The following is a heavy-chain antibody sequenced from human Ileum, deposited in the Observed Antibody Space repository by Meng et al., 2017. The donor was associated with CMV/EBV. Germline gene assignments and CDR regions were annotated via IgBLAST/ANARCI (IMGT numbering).Heavy chain of an antibody. CDR2: ICGTGTT. D-gene: IGHD3-10*01. CDR1: GDSLSTSS. CDR3: ARRIREVREISWENWLAP. Sequence: QVRTRGAGPGLVRPSETLSLTCTVSGDSLSTSSWNWIRQSAGSRLEWIGRICGTGTTNYNPSFKSRVTLSLDKSKNQFSLKLSSVTAADTAVYYCARRIREVREISWENWLAPWGQGTLVTVSS. V-gene: IGHV4-4*07. J-gene: IGHJ5*02.